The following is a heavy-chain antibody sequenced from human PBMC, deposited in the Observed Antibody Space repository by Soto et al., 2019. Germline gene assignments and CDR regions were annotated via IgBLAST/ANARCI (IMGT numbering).Heavy chain of an antibody. CDR1: GASISTSNW. CDR2: IYHSGST. CDR3: ARGPRSGSYSVDGFDV. Sequence: QVQLQQSGPGLVNPSGTLSLTCVVSGASISTSNWWSWVRQPPGKGLEWIGEIYHSGSTTYSPSLKSRVSMSVDKSRNQFSLRLTTVTAADTATYYCARGPRSGSYSVDGFDVWGHGTVVTVSS. J-gene: IGHJ3*01. V-gene: IGHV4-4*02. D-gene: IGHD1-26*01.